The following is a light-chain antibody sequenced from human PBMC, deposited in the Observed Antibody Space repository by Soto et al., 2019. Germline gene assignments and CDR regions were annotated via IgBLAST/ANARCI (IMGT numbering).Light chain of an antibody. V-gene: IGKV3-15*01. J-gene: IGKJ5*01. CDR3: QQYDSWPPYT. Sequence: EIVMTQSPATLSVSPGERATLSCRASQTVSSNLAWYQQKPGQAPRLLIYGASTRATGIPVRFSGSGSGTEFTLTISRLQSEDFAIYYCQQYDSWPPYTFGQGTRLEIK. CDR2: GAS. CDR1: QTVSSN.